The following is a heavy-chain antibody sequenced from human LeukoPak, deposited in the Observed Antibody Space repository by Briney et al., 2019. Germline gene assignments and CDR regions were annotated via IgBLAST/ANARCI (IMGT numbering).Heavy chain of an antibody. Sequence: GGSLRLSCAASGFTFSSYSMNWVRQAPGKGLEWVSSISSSSSYIYYADSVRGRFTISRDNSKNTLYLQMNSLRAEDTAVYYCARGGSYLSAFDIWGQGTMVTVSS. CDR3: ARGGSYLSAFDI. D-gene: IGHD1-26*01. CDR1: GFTFSSYS. J-gene: IGHJ3*02. V-gene: IGHV3-21*04. CDR2: ISSSSSYI.